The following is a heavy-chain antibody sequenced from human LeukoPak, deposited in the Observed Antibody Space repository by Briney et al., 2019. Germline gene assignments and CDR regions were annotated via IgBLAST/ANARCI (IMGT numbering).Heavy chain of an antibody. CDR1: GFTFSSYS. CDR3: ARVGPPPTNIFDY. D-gene: IGHD5-24*01. J-gene: IGHJ4*02. V-gene: IGHV3-21*01. CDR2: ISSSSSYI. Sequence: KPGGSLRLSCAASGFTFSSYSMNWVRQAPGKGLEWVSSISSSSSYIYYADSVKGRFTISRDNAKNSLYLQMNSLRAEDTAVYYCARVGPPPTNIFDYWGQGTLVTVSS.